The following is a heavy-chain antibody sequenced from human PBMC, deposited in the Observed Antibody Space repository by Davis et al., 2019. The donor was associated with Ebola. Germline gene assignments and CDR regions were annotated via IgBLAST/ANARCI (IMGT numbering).Heavy chain of an antibody. D-gene: IGHD2-21*02. CDR1: GFVFRNYV. V-gene: IGHV3-23*01. J-gene: IGHJ3*01. Sequence: GESLKTSCAASGFVFRNYVMSWVRQAPGKGLEWVSTFGTSGDTYYADSVKGRFTISRDNSRNTLYLQMNGLRVEDTAMYYCAKDTANIWSDVWGQGTMVTVSS. CDR2: FGTSGDT. CDR3: AKDTANIWSDV.